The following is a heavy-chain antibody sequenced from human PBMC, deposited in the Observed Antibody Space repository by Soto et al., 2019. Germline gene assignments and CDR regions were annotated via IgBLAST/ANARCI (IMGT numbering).Heavy chain of an antibody. V-gene: IGHV3-15*07. CDR1: GFTFSNAW. CDR3: TTGPSSYYDSSGYPLHAFDI. J-gene: IGHJ3*02. Sequence: PGGSLRLSCAASGFTFSNAWMXWVRQAPGKGLEWVGRIKSKTDGGTTDYAAPVKGRFTISRDDSKNTLYLQMNSLKTEDTAVYYCTTGPSSYYDSSGYPLHAFDIWGQGTMVTVSS. D-gene: IGHD3-22*01. CDR2: IKSKTDGGTT.